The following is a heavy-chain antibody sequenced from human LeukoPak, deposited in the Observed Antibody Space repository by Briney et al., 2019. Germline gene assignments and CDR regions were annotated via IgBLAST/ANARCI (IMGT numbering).Heavy chain of an antibody. CDR3: AKRANYGSGTYWYYYALDV. CDR2: ISGSGGST. D-gene: IGHD3-10*01. V-gene: IGHV3-23*01. CDR1: GFTFSSYA. Sequence: GGSLRLSCAASGFTFSSYAMTWVRLAPREGLEWVSTISGSGGSTYYADSVKGRFTISRDNSKNTLYLQMNSLRAEDTAVYYCAKRANYGSGTYWYYYALDVWGQGTTVTVS. J-gene: IGHJ6*02.